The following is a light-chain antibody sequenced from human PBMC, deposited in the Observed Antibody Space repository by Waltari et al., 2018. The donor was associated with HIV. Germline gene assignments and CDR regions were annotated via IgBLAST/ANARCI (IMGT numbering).Light chain of an antibody. CDR3: CSYAGTFTWV. Sequence: QSALTQPRPVSGSPGQSVTISCTGTSSDVGGYYYVSWYQQHPGKAPKLMIWDVTKRPSGVPDRFSGSRSGNMASLTISGLQADDEADYYCCSYAGTFTWVFGGGTRLTVL. CDR2: DVT. J-gene: IGLJ3*02. CDR1: SSDVGGYYY. V-gene: IGLV2-11*01.